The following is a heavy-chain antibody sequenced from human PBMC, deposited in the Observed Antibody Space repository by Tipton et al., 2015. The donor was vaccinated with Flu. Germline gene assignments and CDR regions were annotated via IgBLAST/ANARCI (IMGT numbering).Heavy chain of an antibody. Sequence: QLVQSGAEVKKPGASVKVSCKASGYTFTSYYMHWMRQAPGQGLEWMGIINPSGDSTSYAQKFQGRVTVTRDTSTSTVYMELSSLRSEDTAVYYCARDRGYSYGPPHFDYWGQGTLVTVSS. D-gene: IGHD5-18*01. V-gene: IGHV1-46*01. CDR2: INPSGDST. CDR1: GYTFTSYY. CDR3: ARDRGYSYGPPHFDY. J-gene: IGHJ4*02.